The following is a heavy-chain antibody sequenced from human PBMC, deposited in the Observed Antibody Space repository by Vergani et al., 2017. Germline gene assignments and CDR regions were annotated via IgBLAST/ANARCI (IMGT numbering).Heavy chain of an antibody. V-gene: IGHV4-4*07. CDR3: ARVAEYYDFWSGHSYYYYYVDV. D-gene: IGHD3-3*01. CDR1: GGSISSYY. J-gene: IGHJ6*03. Sequence: QVQLQESGPGLVKPSETLSLTCTVSGGSISSYYWSWIRQPAGKGLEWIGRIYTSGSTNYNPSLKSRVTMSVDTSKNQFSLKLSSVTAADTAVYYCARVAEYYDFWSGHSYYYYYVDVWGKGTTVTVSS. CDR2: IYTSGST.